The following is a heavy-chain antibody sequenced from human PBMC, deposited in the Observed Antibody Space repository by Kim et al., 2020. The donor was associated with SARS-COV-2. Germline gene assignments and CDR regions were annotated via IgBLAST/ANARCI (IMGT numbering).Heavy chain of an antibody. V-gene: IGHV3-30-3*01. Sequence: GGSLRLSCAASGFTFSSYAMLWVRQAPGKGLEWVAVISFDGSNKYYGDSVKGRSTVSRDNSKNPLYLQMNSLRAEDTAVYYCASQGVRGPIYWFDPWGQGGLVTVPS. J-gene: IGHJ5*02. D-gene: IGHD3-10*01. CDR2: ISFDGSNK. CDR1: GFTFSSYA. CDR3: ASQGVRGPIYWFDP.